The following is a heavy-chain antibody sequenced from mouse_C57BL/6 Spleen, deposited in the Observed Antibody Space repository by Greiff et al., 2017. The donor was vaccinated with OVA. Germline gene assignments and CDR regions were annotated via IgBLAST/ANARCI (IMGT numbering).Heavy chain of an antibody. CDR3: ARRGGFYYGNYDAMDY. D-gene: IGHD2-1*01. Sequence: QVQLQQSDAELVKPGASVKISCKVSGYTFTDHTIHWMKQRPEQGLEWIGYIYPRDGSTKYNEKFKGKATLTADKSSSTAYMQLNSLTSEDSAVYFCARRGGFYYGNYDAMDYWGQGTSVTVSS. J-gene: IGHJ4*01. CDR2: IYPRDGST. V-gene: IGHV1-78*01. CDR1: GYTFTDHT.